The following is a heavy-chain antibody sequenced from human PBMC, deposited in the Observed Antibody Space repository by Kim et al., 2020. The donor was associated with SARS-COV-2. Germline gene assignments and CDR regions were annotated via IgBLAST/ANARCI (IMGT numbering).Heavy chain of an antibody. CDR1: GYSFTDYW. CDR2: IYPGDSDT. D-gene: IGHD6-13*01. J-gene: IGHJ4*02. Sequence: GESLKISCKGSGYSFTDYWIGWVRQMPGKGLEWMGIIYPGDSDTRYSPSFQGQVTISADKSISTAYLQWSSLKASDTAMYYCARQTTGYSSSWYGGYYFDYWAREPWSPSPQ. CDR3: ARQTTGYSSSWYGGYYFDY. V-gene: IGHV5-51*01.